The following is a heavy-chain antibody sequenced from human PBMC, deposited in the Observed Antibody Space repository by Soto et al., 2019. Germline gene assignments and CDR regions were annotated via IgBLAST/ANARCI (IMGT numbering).Heavy chain of an antibody. Sequence: GGSLRLSCAASGFTFSSYAMSWVRQAPGKGLEWVSAISGSGGSTYYADSVKGRFTISRDNSKNTLYLQMNSLRAEDTAVYYWAKEGPRWLQFHYYYGMDVWGQGTTVTVSS. V-gene: IGHV3-23*01. J-gene: IGHJ6*02. CDR1: GFTFSSYA. D-gene: IGHD5-12*01. CDR3: AKEGPRWLQFHYYYGMDV. CDR2: ISGSGGST.